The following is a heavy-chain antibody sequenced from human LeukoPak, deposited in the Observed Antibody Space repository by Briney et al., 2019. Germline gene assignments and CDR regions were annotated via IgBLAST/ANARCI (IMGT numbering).Heavy chain of an antibody. V-gene: IGHV1-2*06. J-gene: IGHJ4*02. CDR1: GYTFTGYY. CDR2: INPNSGGT. D-gene: IGHD3-10*01. Sequence: ASVKVSCKASGYTFTGYYMHWVRQAPGQGLEWMGRINPNSGGTNYAQKFQGRVTMTRDTSISTAYMELSRLRSDDTAVYYCARRRVIYYGSGSYDDWGQGTLVTVSS. CDR3: ARRRVIYYGSGSYDD.